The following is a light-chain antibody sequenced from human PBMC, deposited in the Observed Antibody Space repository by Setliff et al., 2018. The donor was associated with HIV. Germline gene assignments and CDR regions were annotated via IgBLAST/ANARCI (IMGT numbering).Light chain of an antibody. CDR2: DVS. CDR1: SSDVGGYNY. V-gene: IGLV2-14*03. CDR3: SSYTNTPLYV. Sequence: QSALAQPASVSGSPGQSITISCTGTSSDVGGYNYVSWYQQHPGKAPKLMIYDVSNRPSGVSNRFSGSKSGNTASLIISGLQHEDEADYYCSSYTNTPLYVFGTGTKVTVL. J-gene: IGLJ1*01.